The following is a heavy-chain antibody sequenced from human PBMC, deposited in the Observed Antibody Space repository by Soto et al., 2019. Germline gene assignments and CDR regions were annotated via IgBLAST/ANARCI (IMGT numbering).Heavy chain of an antibody. V-gene: IGHV4-34*12. CDR3: ARDLSHISSRWFDP. D-gene: IGHD6-6*01. Sequence: PSETLSLPCALDAGSLSGYYWSGIRQPPGKGLEWIGEIIHSGSTNYNPSLKSRVTISVDTSKNQFSLKLSSVTAADTAVYYCARDLSHISSRWFDPWGQGTLVTVSS. J-gene: IGHJ5*02. CDR1: AGSLSGYY. CDR2: IIHSGST.